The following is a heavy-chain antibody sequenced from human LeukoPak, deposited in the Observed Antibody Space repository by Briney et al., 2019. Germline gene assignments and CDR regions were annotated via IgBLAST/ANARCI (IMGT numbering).Heavy chain of an antibody. Sequence: SETLSLTCTVSGGSISSYYWSWIRQPAGKGLEWIGRIYTSGSTNYNPSLKSRVTMSVDTSKNQFSLKLSSVTAADTAVYYCARGVTMVRGVIIPNWFDPWGQGTLVTVSS. CDR2: IYTSGST. V-gene: IGHV4-4*07. D-gene: IGHD3-10*01. CDR3: ARGVTMVRGVIIPNWFDP. CDR1: GGSISSYY. J-gene: IGHJ5*02.